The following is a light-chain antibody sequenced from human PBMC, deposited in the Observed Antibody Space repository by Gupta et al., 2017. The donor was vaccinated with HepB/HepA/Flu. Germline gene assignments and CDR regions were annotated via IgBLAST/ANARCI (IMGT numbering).Light chain of an antibody. Sequence: SSQSVLYSSNHQNYLAWYQQKPGQSPKLLIYWASTRIPGVPDRFSGSGSGTDFTLTISSLQAEDVAVYYCQQHYTTPLTFGGGTKVEIK. CDR3: QQHYTTPLT. CDR1: QSVLYSSNHQNY. CDR2: WAS. J-gene: IGKJ4*01. V-gene: IGKV4-1*01.